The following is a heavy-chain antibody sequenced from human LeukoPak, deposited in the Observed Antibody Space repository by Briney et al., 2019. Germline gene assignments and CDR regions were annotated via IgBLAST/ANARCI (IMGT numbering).Heavy chain of an antibody. J-gene: IGHJ4*02. CDR1: GYTFTSYA. Sequence: GASVKVSCKASGYTFTSYAMNWVRQAPGQGLEWMGWINTNTGNPTYAQGFTGRFVFSLDTSVSTAYLQISSLKAEDTAVYYCARVDYDYVWGSYRYPDYWGQGTLATVSS. CDR3: ARVDYDYVWGSYRYPDY. D-gene: IGHD3-16*02. CDR2: INTNTGNP. V-gene: IGHV7-4-1*02.